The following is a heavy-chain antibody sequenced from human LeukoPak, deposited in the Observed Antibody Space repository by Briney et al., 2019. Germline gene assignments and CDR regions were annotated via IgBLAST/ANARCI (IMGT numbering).Heavy chain of an antibody. CDR1: GFTFSSYG. CDR2: IWYDGSNK. J-gene: IGHJ4*02. CDR3: ARFDTGLDY. V-gene: IGHV3-33*01. Sequence: PGGSLRLSCAASGFTFSSYGMHWVRRAPGKGLEWVAVIWYDGSNKYYADSVKGRFTISRDNSKNTLYLQMNSLRAEDTAVYYCARFDTGLDYWGQGTLVTVSS. D-gene: IGHD2-8*02.